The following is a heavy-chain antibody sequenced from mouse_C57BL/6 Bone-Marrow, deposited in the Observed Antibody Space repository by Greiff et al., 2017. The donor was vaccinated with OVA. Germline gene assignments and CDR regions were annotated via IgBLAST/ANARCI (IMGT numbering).Heavy chain of an antibody. Sequence: QVQLQPGAELVKPGASVKLSCKASGYTFTSYWMQWVKQRPGQGLEWIGEIDPSDSYTNYNQKFKGKATLTVDTSSSTAYMQLSSLTSEDSAVYYCAREEWLRPSYFDYWGQGTTLTVSS. V-gene: IGHV1-50*01. CDR2: IDPSDSYT. CDR1: GYTFTSYW. J-gene: IGHJ2*01. CDR3: AREEWLRPSYFDY.